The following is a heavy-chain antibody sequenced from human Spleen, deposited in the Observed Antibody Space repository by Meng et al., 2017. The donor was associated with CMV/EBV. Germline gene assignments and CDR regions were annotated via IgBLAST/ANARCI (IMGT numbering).Heavy chain of an antibody. D-gene: IGHD2-2*02. CDR3: ARDACSTTSCYKSGMDV. CDR2: ISSSGVTI. CDR1: GFTFSSHW. Sequence: GGSLRLSCAASGFTFSSHWMHWVRQAPGKGLEWVSYISSSGVTIFYADSVKGRFTSSRDNAKNSLYLQMNSLRAEDTAVYYCARDACSTTSCYKSGMDVWGQGTTVTVSS. J-gene: IGHJ6*02. V-gene: IGHV3-48*04.